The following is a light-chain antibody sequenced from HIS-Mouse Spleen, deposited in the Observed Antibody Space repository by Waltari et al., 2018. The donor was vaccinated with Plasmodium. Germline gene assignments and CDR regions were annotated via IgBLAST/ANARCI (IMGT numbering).Light chain of an antibody. CDR2: RDN. Sequence: QSVLTQPPSASGTPGPRVTISCSGSSSHTGSNSVYWSQQLPGTAPKLLIFRDNQRPSGVPDRSSGSKSGTSASLAISGLRSEDEADYYCAAWDDSLSGPVFGGGTKLTVL. CDR3: AAWDDSLSGPV. V-gene: IGLV1-47*01. J-gene: IGLJ2*01. CDR1: SSHTGSNS.